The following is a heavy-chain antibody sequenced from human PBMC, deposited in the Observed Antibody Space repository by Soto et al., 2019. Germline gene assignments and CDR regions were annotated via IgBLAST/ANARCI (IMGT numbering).Heavy chain of an antibody. CDR3: ARGGGVGVAGSAAFEM. CDR2: INPATGAA. CDR1: GYPVTAYY. D-gene: IGHD3-3*01. V-gene: IGHV1-2*02. J-gene: IGHJ3*02. Sequence: QLHLVQSGAVVKKPGASVTVSCSASGYPVTAYYMHWVRQAPGRGLEWMGGINPATGAAKYTQTFQGRVTMTRDTSTSTVFMEPSGLTSEDTAFFYGARGGGVGVAGSAAFEMWGQGTVVTVSS.